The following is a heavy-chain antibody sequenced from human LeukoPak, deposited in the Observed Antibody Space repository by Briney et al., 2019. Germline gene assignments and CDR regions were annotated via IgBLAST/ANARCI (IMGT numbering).Heavy chain of an antibody. J-gene: IGHJ3*02. Sequence: GESLKISCQGSGYSFTTYWIGWVRQMPGKGLEWMGIVYPGDSDTRYSPSFQGQVTISADKSINTAYLQWSSLKASDTAMYYCATCLTGNKDAFDIWGQGTVVTVSS. CDR2: VYPGDSDT. CDR1: GYSFTTYW. D-gene: IGHD1-20*01. CDR3: ATCLTGNKDAFDI. V-gene: IGHV5-51*01.